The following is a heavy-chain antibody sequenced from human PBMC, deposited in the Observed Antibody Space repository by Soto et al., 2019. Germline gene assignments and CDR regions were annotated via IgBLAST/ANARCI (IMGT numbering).Heavy chain of an antibody. V-gene: IGHV4-30-4*01. Sequence: QVQLQESGPGLVKPSQTLSLTCTVSGGSISSGDYYWSWIRQPPGKGLEWIGYIYYSGSTYYNPSLKSRVTISVDTSKNQFSLKLSSVTAAGTAVYYCARDPRYDSSGYHYFDYWGQGTLVTVSS. CDR3: ARDPRYDSSGYHYFDY. CDR2: IYYSGST. D-gene: IGHD3-22*01. CDR1: GGSISSGDYY. J-gene: IGHJ4*02.